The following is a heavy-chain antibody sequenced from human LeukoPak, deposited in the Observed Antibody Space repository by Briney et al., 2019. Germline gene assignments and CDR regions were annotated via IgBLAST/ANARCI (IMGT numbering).Heavy chain of an antibody. D-gene: IGHD2-2*01. CDR3: ARSKTPVVPDDAFDI. J-gene: IGHJ3*02. CDR2: ISSNGGST. CDR1: GFTFSSYA. Sequence: GGSLRLSCAASGFTFSSYAMLWVRQAPGKGLEYVSAISSNGGSTYYANSVKGRFTISRDNSKNTLYLQMGSLRAEDMAVCYCARSKTPVVPDDAFDIWGQGTMVTVSS. V-gene: IGHV3-64*01.